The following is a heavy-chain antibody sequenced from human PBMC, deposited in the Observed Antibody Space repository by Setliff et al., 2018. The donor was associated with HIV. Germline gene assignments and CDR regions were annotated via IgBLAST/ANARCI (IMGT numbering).Heavy chain of an antibody. CDR1: GGSFNGYS. D-gene: IGHD6-19*01. CDR3: ARVVNSSGWHTYYFDY. V-gene: IGHV4-34*01. CDR2: IKHSGST. Sequence: SETLSLTCAVYGGSFNGYSWTWIRQPPGKGLEWIGGIKHSGSTNYNPSLKSRVTISVDTSKNQFSLKLSSVTAADTAVYYCARVVNSSGWHTYYFDYWGQGALVTVSS. J-gene: IGHJ4*02.